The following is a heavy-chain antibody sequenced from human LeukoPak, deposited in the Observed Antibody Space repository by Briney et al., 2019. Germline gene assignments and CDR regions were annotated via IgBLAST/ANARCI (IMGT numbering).Heavy chain of an antibody. V-gene: IGHV3-74*01. CDR3: ARGAYGGNWFDP. J-gene: IGHJ5*02. D-gene: IGHD4-23*01. CDR2: INSDGSST. CDR1: RFTFSSYW. Sequence: HPGGSLRLSCAASRFTFSSYWMHWVRQAPGKGLVWVSRINSDGSSTSYADSVKGRFTISRDNAKNTLYLQMNSLRAEDTAVYYCARGAYGGNWFDPWGQGTLVTVSS.